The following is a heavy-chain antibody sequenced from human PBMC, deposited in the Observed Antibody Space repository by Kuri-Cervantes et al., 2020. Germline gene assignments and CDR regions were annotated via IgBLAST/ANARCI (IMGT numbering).Heavy chain of an antibody. Sequence: GESLKISCAASGFTFSNARMSWVRQAPGKGLEWVSGISGSGGGTYYADSVKGRFTISRDNSKNTLYLQMNSLRAEDTAVYYCAKDLRRVEGGYFDYWGQGTLVTVSS. V-gene: IGHV3-23*01. J-gene: IGHJ4*02. CDR3: AKDLRRVEGGYFDY. CDR2: ISGSGGGT. CDR1: GFTFSNAR.